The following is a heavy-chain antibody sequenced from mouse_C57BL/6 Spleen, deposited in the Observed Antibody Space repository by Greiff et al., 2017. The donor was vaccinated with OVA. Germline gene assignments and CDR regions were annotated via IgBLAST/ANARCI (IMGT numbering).Heavy chain of an antibody. CDR2: LDPSDSYT. D-gene: IGHD1-1*01. Sequence: QVQLQQPGAELVKPGASVKLSCKASGYTFTSYWMQWVKQRPGQGLEWIGELDPSDSYTNYNQKFKGKATLTVDTSSSTAYMQLSSLTSEDSAVYYCAKRGLYYCGFDYWGQGTTLTVSS. V-gene: IGHV1-50*01. J-gene: IGHJ2*01. CDR1: GYTFTSYW. CDR3: AKRGLYYCGFDY.